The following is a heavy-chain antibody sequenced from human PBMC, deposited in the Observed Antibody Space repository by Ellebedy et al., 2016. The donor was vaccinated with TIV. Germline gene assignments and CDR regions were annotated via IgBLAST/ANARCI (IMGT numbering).Heavy chain of an antibody. J-gene: IGHJ6*04. CDR1: GVTFSNYA. V-gene: IGHV3-23*01. D-gene: IGHD1-26*01. Sequence: GESLKISXAASGVTFSNYAMSWVRQAPGKGLEWVSTISGGGAGTYYVDSVRDRFTISRDNSKNTLYLQMASLSAEDTAVYYCGVVFDVGPIRMDVWGKGTTVTVSS. CDR2: ISGGGAGT. CDR3: GVVFDVGPIRMDV.